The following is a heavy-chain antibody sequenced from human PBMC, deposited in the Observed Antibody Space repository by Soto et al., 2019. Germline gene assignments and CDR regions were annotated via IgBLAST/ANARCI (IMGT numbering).Heavy chain of an antibody. CDR1: GFTFSNAW. CDR3: TTDPSSSWYPWSDNYYYYSGMDV. D-gene: IGHD6-13*01. CDR2: IKSKTDGGTT. J-gene: IGHJ6*02. Sequence: XVSLRLSCAASGFTFSNAWMSWVRQAPGKGLEWVGRIKSKTDGGTTDYAAPVKGRFTISRDDSKNTLYLQMNSLKTEDTAVYYCTTDPSSSWYPWSDNYYYYSGMDVWGQGTTVTVSS. V-gene: IGHV3-15*01.